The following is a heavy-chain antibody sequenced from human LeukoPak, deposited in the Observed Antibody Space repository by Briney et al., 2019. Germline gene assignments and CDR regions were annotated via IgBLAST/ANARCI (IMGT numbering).Heavy chain of an antibody. CDR2: IIPIFGTA. D-gene: IGHD6-13*01. CDR1: GGTFSSYA. CDR3: ARGGVAAAGPANDY. V-gene: IGHV1-69*01. J-gene: IGHJ4*02. Sequence: SVRVSCKASGGTFSSYAISWVRQAPGQGLEWMGGIIPIFGTANYAQKFQGRVTITADESTSTAYMELSSLRSEDTAVYYCARGGVAAAGPANDYWGQGTLVTVSS.